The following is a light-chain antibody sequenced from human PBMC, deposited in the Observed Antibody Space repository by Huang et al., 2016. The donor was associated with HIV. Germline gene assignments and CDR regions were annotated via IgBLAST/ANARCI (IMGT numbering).Light chain of an antibody. J-gene: IGKJ2*01. Sequence: DIVITQSPLSLPVAPGQPASISCNSSQNLLHASGQNRLDWYLQKPGRSPQLLIYLASNRAYGVADRFTGSGSGSEFTRDISRVESDDVGIYYCMQGLQTPPTFGQGTKLEI. V-gene: IGKV2-28*01. CDR1: QNLLHASGQNR. CDR2: LAS. CDR3: MQGLQTPPT.